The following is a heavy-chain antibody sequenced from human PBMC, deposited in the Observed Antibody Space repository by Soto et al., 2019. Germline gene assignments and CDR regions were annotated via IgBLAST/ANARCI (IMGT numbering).Heavy chain of an antibody. CDR1: GGSISSYY. CDR3: ARASRLGYCSSTSCYPIRDYYYYGMDV. Sequence: QVQLQESGPGLVKPSETLSLTCTVSGGSISSYYWSWIRQPAGKGLEWIGRIYTSGSTNYNPSLKSRVTMSGDTSKSHFSLKLSSVTAADTAVYYCARASRLGYCSSTSCYPIRDYYYYGMDVWGQGTTVTVSS. V-gene: IGHV4-4*07. D-gene: IGHD2-2*01. J-gene: IGHJ6*02. CDR2: IYTSGST.